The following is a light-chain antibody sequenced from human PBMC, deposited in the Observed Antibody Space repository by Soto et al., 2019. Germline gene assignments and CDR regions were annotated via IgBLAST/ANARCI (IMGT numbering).Light chain of an antibody. J-gene: IGLJ2*01. CDR1: SSDVGSYNY. CDR3: SSYTSSSTSVV. CDR2: EVS. V-gene: IGLV2-14*01. Sequence: QSALTQPASVSGSPGQSITISCTGTSSDVGSYNYVSWYQQHPGKAPKLLNYEVSNRPSGVSNRFSGSKSGNTASLTISGLQAEDEADYYCSSYTSSSTSVVFGGGTKLTVL.